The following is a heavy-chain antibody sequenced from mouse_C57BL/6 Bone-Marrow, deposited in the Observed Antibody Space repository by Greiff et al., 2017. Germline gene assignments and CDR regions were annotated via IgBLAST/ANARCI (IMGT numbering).Heavy chain of an antibody. CDR3: AREITAYYFDY. CDR2: INPSSGYT. D-gene: IGHD2-4*01. CDR1: GYTFTSYT. V-gene: IGHV1-4*01. J-gene: IGHJ2*01. Sequence: QVQLQQSGAELARPGASVKMSCKASGYTFTSYTMHWVKQRPGPGLEWIGYINPSSGYTKYNQKFKDKATVTADKSSSTAYMQLSSLTSEDSAVYYCAREITAYYFDYWGQGTTLTVSS.